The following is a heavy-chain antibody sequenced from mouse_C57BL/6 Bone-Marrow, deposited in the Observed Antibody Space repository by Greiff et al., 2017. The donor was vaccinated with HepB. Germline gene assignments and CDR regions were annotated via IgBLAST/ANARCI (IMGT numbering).Heavy chain of an antibody. Sequence: DVKVEESGGGLVQPGGSLSLSCAASGFTFTDYYMSWVRQPPGKALEWLGFIRNKANGYTTEYSASVKGRFTISRDNSQSILYLQMNALRAEDSATYYCARFYYGSSYDWYFDVWGTGTTVTVSS. D-gene: IGHD1-1*01. CDR2: IRNKANGYTT. J-gene: IGHJ1*03. CDR1: GFTFTDYY. V-gene: IGHV7-3*01. CDR3: ARFYYGSSYDWYFDV.